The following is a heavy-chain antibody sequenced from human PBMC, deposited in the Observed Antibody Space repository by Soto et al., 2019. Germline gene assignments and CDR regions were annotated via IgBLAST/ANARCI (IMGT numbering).Heavy chain of an antibody. CDR1: GFSLSTSGVG. CDR3: AHSPVSLSWYGGY. Sequence: QLTLKESGPTLVKPTQTLTLTCTFSGFSLSTSGVGVGWIRQPPGKDLEWLALIYWDDDRRYSPSLRRRLTLTKDTSKNQEVLTMTNMDPVDTATYDCAHSPVSLSWYGGYLGQGTLGPVFS. V-gene: IGHV2-5*02. D-gene: IGHD6-13*01. J-gene: IGHJ4*02. CDR2: IYWDDDR.